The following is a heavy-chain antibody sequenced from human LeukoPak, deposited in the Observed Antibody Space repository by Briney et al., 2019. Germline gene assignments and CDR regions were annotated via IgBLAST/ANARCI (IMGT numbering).Heavy chain of an antibody. D-gene: IGHD3-9*01. CDR2: INHSGST. V-gene: IGHV4-34*01. Sequence: PSETLSLTCAVYGGSFSGYHWSWIRQPPGKGLEWIGEINHSGSTNYNPSLKSRVTISVDTSKNQFSLKLSSVTAADTAVYYCARARGITIFWDAFDIWGQGTMVTVSS. CDR1: GGSFSGYH. CDR3: ARARGITIFWDAFDI. J-gene: IGHJ3*02.